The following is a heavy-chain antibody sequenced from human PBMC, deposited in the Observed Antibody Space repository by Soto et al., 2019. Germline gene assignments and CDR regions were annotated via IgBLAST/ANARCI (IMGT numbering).Heavy chain of an antibody. Sequence: SETLSLTCTVSGGSISSYYWSWIRQPPGKGLEWIGYIYYSGSTNYNPSLKSRVTISVDTSKNQFSLKLSSVTAADTAVYYCARLDHPGSGRFDPWGQGTLVTVSS. CDR1: GGSISSYY. J-gene: IGHJ5*02. D-gene: IGHD6-25*01. V-gene: IGHV4-59*01. CDR3: ARLDHPGSGRFDP. CDR2: IYYSGST.